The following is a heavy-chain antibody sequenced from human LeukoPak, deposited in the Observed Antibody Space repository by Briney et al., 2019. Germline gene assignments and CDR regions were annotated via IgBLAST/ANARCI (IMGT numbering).Heavy chain of an antibody. CDR3: ARDHHSSSWYTPIDY. V-gene: IGHV4-39*02. CDR1: GGSISSSSYY. J-gene: IGHJ4*02. D-gene: IGHD6-13*01. CDR2: IYYSGST. Sequence: SETLSLTCTVSGGSISSSSYYWGWIRQPPGKGLEWIGSIYYSGSTYYNPSLKSRVTISVDTSKNQFSLKLSSVTAADTAVYYCARDHHSSSWYTPIDYWGQGTLVTVSS.